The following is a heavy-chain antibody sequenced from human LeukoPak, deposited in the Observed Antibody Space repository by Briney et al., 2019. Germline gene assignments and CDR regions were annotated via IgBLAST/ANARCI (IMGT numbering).Heavy chain of an antibody. CDR2: IYSGGST. J-gene: IGHJ4*02. Sequence: GGSLRLSCAASGFTFSDYYMSWIRQAPGKGLEWVSVIYSGGSTYYADSVKGRFTISRDNSKNTLYLQMNSLRAEDTAVYYCAREGAKDAPWVYWGQGTLVTVSS. CDR3: AREGAKDAPWVY. V-gene: IGHV3-66*01. D-gene: IGHD3-16*01. CDR1: GFTFSDYY.